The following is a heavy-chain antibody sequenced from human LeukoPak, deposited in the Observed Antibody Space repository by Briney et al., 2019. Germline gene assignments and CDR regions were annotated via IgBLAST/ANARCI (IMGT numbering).Heavy chain of an antibody. CDR1: GASISSYY. CDR3: ARDRSSSWFDAFDI. J-gene: IGHJ3*02. D-gene: IGHD6-13*01. CDR2: IYTSGGT. V-gene: IGHV4-4*07. Sequence: ETLSLTCSVSGASISSYYWSWIRQPAGKGLEWIGRIYTSGGTDYNPSLKSRVTMSVDTSEKQFSLKLSSVTAADTAVYYCARDRSSSWFDAFDIWGQGTMVTVSS.